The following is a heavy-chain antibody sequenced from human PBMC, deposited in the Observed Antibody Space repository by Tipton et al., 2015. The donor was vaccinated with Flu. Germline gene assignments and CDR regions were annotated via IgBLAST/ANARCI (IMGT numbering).Heavy chain of an antibody. CDR3: ANIGSGPSGTSWYSNGMDV. CDR2: IIPILGMT. V-gene: IGHV1-69*09. CDR1: GGTFASYA. J-gene: IGHJ6*02. Sequence: QVQLMQSGAEVKKPGSSVKVSCAASGGTFASYAISWVRQAPGQGLEWMGRIIPILGMTNYAQKFQGRVAITADTATNIVYMELSSLRSEDTAVYYWANIGSGPSGTSWYSNGMDVWGRGTTVTVS. D-gene: IGHD2-21*02.